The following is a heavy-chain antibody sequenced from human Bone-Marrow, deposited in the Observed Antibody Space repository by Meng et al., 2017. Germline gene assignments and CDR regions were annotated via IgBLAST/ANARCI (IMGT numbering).Heavy chain of an antibody. CDR2: INAYNGNT. CDR1: GYTLSSDG. J-gene: IGHJ4*02. V-gene: IGHV1-18*01. Sequence: QGQVVWSGRGVKKPGASVKVTCEGSGYTLSSDGFSWGRQAPGQGLEWMGWINAYNGNTDYAQKFQGRVTMTTDTSTSTAYMELRSLRSDDTAVYYCATRGNPYLNCWGQGTLVTVSS. CDR3: ATRGNPYLNC.